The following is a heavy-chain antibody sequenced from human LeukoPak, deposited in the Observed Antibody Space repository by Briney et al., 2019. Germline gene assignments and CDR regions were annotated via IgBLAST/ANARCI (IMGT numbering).Heavy chain of an antibody. CDR1: GGSFSGYY. J-gene: IGHJ4*02. V-gene: IGHV4-34*01. Sequence: SETLSLTCAVYGGSFSGYYWSWIRQPPGKGLEWIGEINHSGSTDYNPSLKSRVTISVDTSKNQFSLKLSSVTAADTAVYYCARSPKRIAAAGTIDYWGQGTLVTVSS. D-gene: IGHD6-13*01. CDR2: INHSGST. CDR3: ARSPKRIAAAGTIDY.